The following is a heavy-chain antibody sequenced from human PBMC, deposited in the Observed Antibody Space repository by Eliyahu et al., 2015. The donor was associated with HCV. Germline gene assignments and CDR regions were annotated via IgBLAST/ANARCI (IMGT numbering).Heavy chain of an antibody. D-gene: IGHD6-19*01. Sequence: QVQLQESGPGLVKPSETLSLTCTVSGGSIXTYYWSWIRQPPGKGLEWIGYIHYXGSTNYNPSLKSRVTISLDTSKNQXSLNLTSVTAADTAMYYCASGGGGIAVTGTGGWFDPWGQGTLVTVSS. J-gene: IGHJ5*02. CDR1: GGSIXTYY. CDR3: ASGGGGIAVTGTGGWFDP. CDR2: IHYXGST. V-gene: IGHV4-59*01.